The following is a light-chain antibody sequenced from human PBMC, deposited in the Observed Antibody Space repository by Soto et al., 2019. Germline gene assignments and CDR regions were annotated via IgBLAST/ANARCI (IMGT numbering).Light chain of an antibody. V-gene: IGLV2-23*02. J-gene: IGLJ3*02. CDR3: CSYAGSYTWV. Sequence: QSVLTQPASVSGSPGQSITISCTGTSSDAGSRNLVSWYQQHPGKAPKLIIYEVTKWPSGVSNRFSGSKSGNTASLTIFGLQAEDEADYYCCSYAGSYTWVFGGGTKLTVL. CDR2: EVT. CDR1: SSDAGSRNL.